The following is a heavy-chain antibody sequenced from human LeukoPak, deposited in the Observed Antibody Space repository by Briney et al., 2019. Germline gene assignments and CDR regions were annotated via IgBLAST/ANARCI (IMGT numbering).Heavy chain of an antibody. V-gene: IGHV4-59*08. Sequence: PSETLSLTCTVSGGSISPFYWNWIRQPPGKGLEWIGYIYYTGGTSYSPSLNSRATISVDTSKNQISLKLNSVTAADTAVYYCARHRRDGYNYEGYYFDYWGQGTLVTVSS. CDR2: IYYTGGT. CDR3: ARHRRDGYNYEGYYFDY. D-gene: IGHD5-24*01. J-gene: IGHJ4*02. CDR1: GGSISPFY.